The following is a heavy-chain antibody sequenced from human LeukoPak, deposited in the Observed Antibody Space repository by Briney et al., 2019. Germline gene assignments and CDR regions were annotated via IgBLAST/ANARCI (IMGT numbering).Heavy chain of an antibody. V-gene: IGHV3-23*01. D-gene: IGHD2/OR15-2a*01. Sequence: PGGSLRLSCAASGFTFSKFAVNWVRQAPGKGLEWVSAISDSGGSTYYADSLKGRFTISRENSKNTLYLQMHSLRAEDTAVYYCAKGLLCLDYWGQGTLVTVSS. CDR2: ISDSGGST. J-gene: IGHJ4*02. CDR3: AKGLLCLDY. CDR1: GFTFSKFA.